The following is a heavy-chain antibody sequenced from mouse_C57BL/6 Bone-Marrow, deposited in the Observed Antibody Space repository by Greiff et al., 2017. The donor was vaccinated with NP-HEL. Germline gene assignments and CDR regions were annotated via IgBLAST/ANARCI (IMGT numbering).Heavy chain of an antibody. CDR3: ARDYGSREPYAMDY. J-gene: IGHJ4*01. Sequence: QVQLQQPGAELVKPGASVKLSCKASGYTFTSYWMQWVKQRPGQGLEWIGEIDPSDSYTNYNQKFKGKATLTVDTSSSTAYMQLSSLTSEESAVYYSARDYGSREPYAMDYWGQGTSVTVSS. CDR2: IDPSDSYT. D-gene: IGHD1-1*01. V-gene: IGHV1-50*01. CDR1: GYTFTSYW.